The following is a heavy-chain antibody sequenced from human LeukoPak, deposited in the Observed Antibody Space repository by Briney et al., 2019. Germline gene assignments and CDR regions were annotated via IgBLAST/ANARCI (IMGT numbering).Heavy chain of an antibody. J-gene: IGHJ4*02. CDR1: GGTFSSYA. CDR3: AREYGSGTLRPGYYFDY. D-gene: IGHD3-10*01. V-gene: IGHV1-69*05. Sequence: ASVKVSCKASGGTFSSYAISWVRQAPGQGLEWMGGIIPIFGTANYAQKFQGRVTITTDESTSTAYMELSSLRSEDTAVYYCAREYGSGTLRPGYYFDYWGQGTLVTVSS. CDR2: IIPIFGTA.